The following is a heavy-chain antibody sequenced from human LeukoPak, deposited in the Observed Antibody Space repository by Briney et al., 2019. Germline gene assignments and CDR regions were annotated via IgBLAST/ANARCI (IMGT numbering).Heavy chain of an antibody. CDR3: ARDISSDIVVVPAANHDAFDI. D-gene: IGHD2-2*01. CDR2: ISAYNGNT. V-gene: IGHV1-18*01. Sequence: ASVKVSCKASGYTFTSYGISWVRQAPGQGLEGMGWISAYNGNTNYAQKLQGRVTMTTDTSTSTAYMELRSLRSDDTAVYYCARDISSDIVVVPAANHDAFDIWGQGTMVTVSS. CDR1: GYTFTSYG. J-gene: IGHJ3*02.